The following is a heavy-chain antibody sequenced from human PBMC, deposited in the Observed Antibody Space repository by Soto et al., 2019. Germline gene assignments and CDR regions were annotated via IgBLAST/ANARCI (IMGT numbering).Heavy chain of an antibody. Sequence: QVQLQESGPGLVKPSGTLSLTCAISGGSISSNEWWSWVRQPPGKGLEWIGEIYDTVTTNYNPSLKSRVPRSIDKSKTQFSLTLTSLTAADTAVYYCARAVPFCLGPWGQGTLVTVSS. CDR1: GGSISSNEW. CDR2: IYDTVTT. CDR3: ARAVPFCLGP. V-gene: IGHV4-4*02. D-gene: IGHD3-16*01. J-gene: IGHJ5*02.